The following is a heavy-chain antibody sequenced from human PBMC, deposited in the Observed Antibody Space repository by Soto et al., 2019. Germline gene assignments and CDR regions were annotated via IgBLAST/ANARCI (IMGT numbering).Heavy chain of an antibody. CDR3: AKMRYSSSWYNWFDP. CDR1: GFTFSSYN. J-gene: IGHJ5*02. V-gene: IGHV3-48*01. Sequence: GGSLRLSCAASGFTFSSYNMNWVRQAPGKGLEWVSYISSSSSTIYYADSVKGRFTISRDNAKNTLYLQMNSLRAEDTAVYYCAKMRYSSSWYNWFDPWGQGTLVTVSS. D-gene: IGHD6-13*01. CDR2: ISSSSSTI.